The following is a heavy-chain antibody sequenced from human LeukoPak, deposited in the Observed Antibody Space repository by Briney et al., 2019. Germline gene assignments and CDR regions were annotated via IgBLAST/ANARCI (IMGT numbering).Heavy chain of an antibody. CDR1: GFTFDDYA. CDR3: AKASSWYYFDY. CDR2: ISWNSGSI. D-gene: IGHD6-13*01. V-gene: IGHV3-9*01. Sequence: PGGSPRLSCAASGFTFDDYAMRWVRQAPGKGLEWVSGISWNSGSIGYADSVKGRFTISRDNAKNSLYLQMNSLRAEDTALYYCAKASSWYYFDYWGQGTLVTVSS. J-gene: IGHJ4*02.